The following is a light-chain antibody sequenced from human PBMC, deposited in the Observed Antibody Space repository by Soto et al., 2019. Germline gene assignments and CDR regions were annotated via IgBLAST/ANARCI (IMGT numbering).Light chain of an antibody. V-gene: IGKV3-15*01. J-gene: IGKJ1*01. CDR1: QSVGYK. CDR2: DTY. Sequence: EILMTQSPATLSVSPGERATLSCRASQSVGYKLAWYQQKPGQAPRLVMYDTYTRATGIPARFSGSGSGTEFTLTISSLQSEDFAVYYCQQYNNWPPWTCGQGTKVDIK. CDR3: QQYNNWPPWT.